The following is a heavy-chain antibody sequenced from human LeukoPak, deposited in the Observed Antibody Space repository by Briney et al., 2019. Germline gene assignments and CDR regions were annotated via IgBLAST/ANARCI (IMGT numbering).Heavy chain of an antibody. CDR1: GITLNSYA. CDR2: ISGSGDNI. D-gene: IGHD1-26*01. Sequence: PGGSLRLSCAASGITLNSYAMRWVGEARGKGRQWFSAISGSGDNIYYADSVKGRFTISRDNSKNTLYLQINSLRADHTAVYYCAKDQDSGTYYWFAPWGQGTLVTVSS. CDR3: AKDQDSGTYYWFAP. J-gene: IGHJ5*02. V-gene: IGHV3-23*01.